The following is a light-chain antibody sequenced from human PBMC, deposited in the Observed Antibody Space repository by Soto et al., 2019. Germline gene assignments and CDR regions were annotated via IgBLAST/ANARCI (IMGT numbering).Light chain of an antibody. Sequence: ELVLTQSPGTLSLSPGERASLSCRASQSVTSNYLAWYQQKPGQAPRLLIYAASTRGTGIPDRFSGSGSGTDFTLTISGLEPEDFAVYFCQQYGSSLMYTFGQGTKLEIK. V-gene: IGKV3-20*01. CDR2: AAS. J-gene: IGKJ2*01. CDR3: QQYGSSLMYT. CDR1: QSVTSNY.